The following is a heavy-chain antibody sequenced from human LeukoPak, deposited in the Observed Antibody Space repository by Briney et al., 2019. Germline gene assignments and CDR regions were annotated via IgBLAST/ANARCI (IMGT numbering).Heavy chain of an antibody. CDR2: VYHSGST. D-gene: IGHD3-9*01. Sequence: SQTLSLTCTVSGYSISSGYYWGWIRQPPGKGLEWLGSVYHSGSTYYNPSLKSRVTISVDTSKNQFSLKLRSVTAADTAVYYCARSIRYYDILTGYYNVYPFDYWGQGTLVTVSS. J-gene: IGHJ4*02. V-gene: IGHV4-38-2*02. CDR1: GYSISSGYY. CDR3: ARSIRYYDILTGYYNVYPFDY.